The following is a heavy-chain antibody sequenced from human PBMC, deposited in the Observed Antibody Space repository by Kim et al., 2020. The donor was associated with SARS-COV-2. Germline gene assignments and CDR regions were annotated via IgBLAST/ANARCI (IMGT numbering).Heavy chain of an antibody. J-gene: IGHJ4*02. CDR2: IIPILDMA. Sequence: SVKVSCKASGGTFSSFTIIWVRQAPGQGLEWMGRIIPILDMATYVEEFQGRVTFTADKSTSTAYMELSSLRSEDTAVFYCASTTGGYRYYFDYWGQGTLVTVSS. CDR3: ASTTGGYRYYFDY. CDR1: GGTFSSFT. D-gene: IGHD5-12*01. V-gene: IGHV1-69*02.